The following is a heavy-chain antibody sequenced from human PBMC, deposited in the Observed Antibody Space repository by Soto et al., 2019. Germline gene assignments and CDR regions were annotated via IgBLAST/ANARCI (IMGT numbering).Heavy chain of an antibody. CDR2: ISSSSSYI. Sequence: GSLRLSCAASGFTFSSYSMNWVRQAPGKGLEWVSSISSSSSYIYYADSVKGRFTISRDNSKNTLYLQMNSLRAEDAAVYYCTRGLTPHTWTPLFDYWGQGTLVTVSS. CDR3: TRGLTPHTWTPLFDY. V-gene: IGHV3-21*04. J-gene: IGHJ4*02. D-gene: IGHD3-3*01. CDR1: GFTFSSYS.